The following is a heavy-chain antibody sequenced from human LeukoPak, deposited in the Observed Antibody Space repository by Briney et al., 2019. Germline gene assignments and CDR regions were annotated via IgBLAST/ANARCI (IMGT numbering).Heavy chain of an antibody. CDR3: ARGVGAFELDY. CDR2: ISSSSSTI. Sequence: GGSVRLSCAASGFTFSSYSMNWVRQAPGKGLEWVSYISSSSSTIYYADSVKGRFTISRDNAKNSLYLQMNSLRAEDTAVYYCARGVGAFELDYWGQGTLVTVSS. CDR1: GFTFSSYS. V-gene: IGHV3-48*01. J-gene: IGHJ4*02. D-gene: IGHD1-26*01.